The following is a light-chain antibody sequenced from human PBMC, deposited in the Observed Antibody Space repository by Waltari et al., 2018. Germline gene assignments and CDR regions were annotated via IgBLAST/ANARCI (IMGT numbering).Light chain of an antibody. CDR2: WAS. J-gene: IGKJ4*01. Sequence: DIVMTQSPDSLAVSLGERATINCKSSQSVLYSSDHRNKLAWYQKKPGHPPNLLIYWASTRGSGVPDRFSGSGSGTDFTLTISSLQAEDVAVYYCQQYYITPLSFGGGTKVEIK. V-gene: IGKV4-1*01. CDR1: QSVLYSSDHRNK. CDR3: QQYYITPLS.